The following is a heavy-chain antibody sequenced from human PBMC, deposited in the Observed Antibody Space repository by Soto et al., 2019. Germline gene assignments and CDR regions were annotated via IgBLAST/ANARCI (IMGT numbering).Heavy chain of an antibody. Sequence: GWSLILSCAASGFPFSSYGMHWVRQAPGKGLEWVAVIWYDGSNKYYADSVKGRFTISRDNSKNTLYLQMNSLRAGDTSVYYCARELLRFWEWSRYGMDVGGQGARVTVS. CDR1: GFPFSSYG. D-gene: IGHD3-3*01. CDR3: ARELLRFWEWSRYGMDV. J-gene: IGHJ6*02. CDR2: IWYDGSNK. V-gene: IGHV3-33*01.